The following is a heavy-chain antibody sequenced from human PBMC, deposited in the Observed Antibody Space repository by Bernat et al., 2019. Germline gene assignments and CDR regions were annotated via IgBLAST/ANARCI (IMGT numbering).Heavy chain of an antibody. Sequence: EVQLLESGGGLVQPGGSLRLSCAASGFTFSTYAMIWVRQAPGKGLEWVSKISDSGTYYADSVRGRFTISRDNSKNTLYLQMNSLRAEDTAIYYCAKDTKNWNYIDYWGQGTLVTVSS. J-gene: IGHJ4*02. CDR1: GFTFSTYA. CDR3: AKDTKNWNYIDY. V-gene: IGHV3-23*01. D-gene: IGHD1-1*01. CDR2: ISDSGT.